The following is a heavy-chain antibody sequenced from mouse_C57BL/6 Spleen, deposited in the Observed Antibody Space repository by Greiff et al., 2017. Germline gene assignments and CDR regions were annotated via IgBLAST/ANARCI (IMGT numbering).Heavy chain of an antibody. J-gene: IGHJ4*01. CDR2: IYPGDGDT. CDR3: ARGYYYGSSYLACAMDY. D-gene: IGHD1-1*01. CDR1: GYAFSSYW. Sequence: VQLQQSGAELVKPGASVKISCKASGYAFSSYWMNWVKQRPGKGLEWIGQIYPGDGDTNYNGKFKGKATLTADKSSSTAYMQLSSLTSEDSAVYFCARGYYYGSSYLACAMDYWGQGTSVTVSS. V-gene: IGHV1-80*01.